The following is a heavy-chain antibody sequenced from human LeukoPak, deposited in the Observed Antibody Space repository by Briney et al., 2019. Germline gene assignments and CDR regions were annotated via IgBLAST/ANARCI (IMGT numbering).Heavy chain of an antibody. D-gene: IGHD3-22*01. J-gene: IGHJ2*01. Sequence: SETLSLTCNVSGGSISSTNYYWGWIRQAPGKGLEWLGNVYYTGTTYYNPSLKSRLTISVDTSNNQFSLKLSSVTAADTAVYYCARVTYYYDTSGPNGYFDLWGRGTLVTVSS. CDR2: VYYTGTT. CDR1: GGSISSTNYY. V-gene: IGHV4-39*07. CDR3: ARVTYYYDTSGPNGYFDL.